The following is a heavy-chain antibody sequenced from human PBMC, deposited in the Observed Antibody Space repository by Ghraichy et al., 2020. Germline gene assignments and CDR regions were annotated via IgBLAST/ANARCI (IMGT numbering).Heavy chain of an antibody. D-gene: IGHD3-10*01. Sequence: SETLSLTCAVYGGSFSGYYWSWIRQPPGKGLECIGEINHSGSTNYNPSLKSRVTISVDTSKNQFSLKLSSVTAADTAVYYCARGRYYGSGSYYSAGFDYWGQGTLVTVSS. CDR1: GGSFSGYY. J-gene: IGHJ4*02. CDR2: INHSGST. V-gene: IGHV4-34*01. CDR3: ARGRYYGSGSYYSAGFDY.